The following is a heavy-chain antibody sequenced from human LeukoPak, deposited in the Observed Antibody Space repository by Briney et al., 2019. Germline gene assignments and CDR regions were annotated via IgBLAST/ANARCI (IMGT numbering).Heavy chain of an antibody. V-gene: IGHV4-61*01. CDR2: IYYIGST. D-gene: IGHD5-18*01. CDR1: GGSVSSGSHY. CDR3: AREYSYAYFDY. Sequence: SETLSLTCTVSGGSVSSGSHYWSWIRQPPGRGLEWIGHIYYIGSTNYNPSLKSRVTISVDTSKNQSSLKLSSVTAADTAVYYCAREYSYAYFDYWGQGTLVTVSS. J-gene: IGHJ4*02.